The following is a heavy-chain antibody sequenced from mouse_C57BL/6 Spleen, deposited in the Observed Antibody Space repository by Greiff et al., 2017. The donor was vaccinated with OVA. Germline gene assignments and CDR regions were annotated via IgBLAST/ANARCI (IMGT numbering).Heavy chain of an antibody. D-gene: IGHD2-12*01. CDR3: ARDNYGHYAMDY. J-gene: IGHJ4*01. CDR2: IHPNSGST. Sequence: QVQLQQPGAELVKPGASVKLSCKASGYTFTSYWMHWVKQRPGQGLEWIGMIHPNSGSTNYNEKFKSKATLTVDKSSSTAYMQLSSLTSEDSADYYRARDNYGHYAMDYWGQGTSVTVSS. V-gene: IGHV1-64*01. CDR1: GYTFTSYW.